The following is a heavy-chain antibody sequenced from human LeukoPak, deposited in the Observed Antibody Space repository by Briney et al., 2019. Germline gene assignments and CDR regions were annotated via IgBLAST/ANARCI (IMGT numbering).Heavy chain of an antibody. CDR1: GFTFSSYA. CDR3: AREGYYDSSGYYSGENSLPDY. CDR2: ISYDGSNK. J-gene: IGHJ4*02. D-gene: IGHD3-22*01. V-gene: IGHV3-30-3*01. Sequence: GRSLRLFCAASGFTFSSYAMHWVRQAPGKGLEGVAVISYDGSNKYYADSVKGRFTISRDNSKNTLYLQMNSLRAEDTAVYYCAREGYYDSSGYYSGENSLPDYWGQGTLVTVSS.